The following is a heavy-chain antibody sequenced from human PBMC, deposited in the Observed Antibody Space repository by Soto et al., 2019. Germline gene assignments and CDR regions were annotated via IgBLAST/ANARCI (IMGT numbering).Heavy chain of an antibody. CDR2: INPSSGRA. D-gene: IGHD1-1*01. CDR3: ARDSSTWTSQNRAGGGDY. Sequence: QVQMVQSGAEVKKPGASLNISCKASGYTFTNYYVHWVRQAPGQGLEWLGIINPSSGRASYAQNLQGRLTLTRDTSTGTVYMDLTRLGSEDTAVYFCARDSSTWTSQNRAGGGDYWGQGTLVIVSS. V-gene: IGHV1-46*01. CDR1: GYTFTNYY. J-gene: IGHJ4*02.